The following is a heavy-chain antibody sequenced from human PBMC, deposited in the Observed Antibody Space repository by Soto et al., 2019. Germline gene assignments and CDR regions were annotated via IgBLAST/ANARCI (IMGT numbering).Heavy chain of an antibody. CDR3: AKNGQPPYYYYGLDV. CDR1: GYTFTRYG. D-gene: IGHD2-8*01. CDR2: ISGYNGDT. Sequence: QGHLMQSGAEVKKPGASVKVSCKASGYTFTRYGISWVRQAPGQGLEWMGWISGYNGDTNYAQNLQDRVTMTVDTSTNTAYTELRSLTSADTAVYYCAKNGQPPYYYYGLDVWSQGTTVTVSS. V-gene: IGHV1-18*01. J-gene: IGHJ6*02.